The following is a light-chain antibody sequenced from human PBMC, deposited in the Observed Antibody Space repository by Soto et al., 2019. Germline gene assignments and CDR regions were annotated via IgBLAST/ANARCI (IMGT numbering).Light chain of an antibody. V-gene: IGLV2-8*01. CDR1: SSDVGGYNY. Sequence: QSVLTQPPSASGSPGQSVTISCTGTSSDVGGYNYVSWYQQHPGKPPKLMIYEVSKRHSGVPDRFSGSKSGNTASLTVSGLQAEDEADYYCSSYAGSNSFVVFGGGTKLTVL. CDR3: SSYAGSNSFVV. CDR2: EVS. J-gene: IGLJ2*01.